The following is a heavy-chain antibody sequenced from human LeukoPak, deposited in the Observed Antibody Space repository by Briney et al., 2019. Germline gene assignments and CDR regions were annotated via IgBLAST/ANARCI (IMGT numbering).Heavy chain of an antibody. CDR3: TRDRGAYNLYDY. J-gene: IGHJ4*02. CDR2: IRSKAYGETA. CDR1: GFTFGDYA. D-gene: IGHD1-1*01. V-gene: IGHV3-49*03. Sequence: GGSLRLSCTASGFTFGDYATSWIRQAPGKGLEWVGFIRSKAYGETADYAASVKSRFTTSRDDSKAIAYLQMNSLKTEDTAVYHCTRDRGAYNLYDYWGQGTLVTVSS.